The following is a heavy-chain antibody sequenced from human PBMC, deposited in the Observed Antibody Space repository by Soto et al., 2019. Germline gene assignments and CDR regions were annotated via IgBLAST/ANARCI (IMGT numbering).Heavy chain of an antibody. CDR3: ANRLKYYYGMDV. Sequence: QVQLQQWGAGLLKPSETLSLTCAVSGGSLSGYYWSWIRQPPGKGQEWIGEINHSGSTNYNPSLKSRVTISVDTSKNQFSLKLSSVNAAATAVYDCANRLKYYYGMDVWGQGTTVTVSS. CDR2: INHSGST. J-gene: IGHJ6*02. D-gene: IGHD2-8*01. V-gene: IGHV4-34*01. CDR1: GGSLSGYY.